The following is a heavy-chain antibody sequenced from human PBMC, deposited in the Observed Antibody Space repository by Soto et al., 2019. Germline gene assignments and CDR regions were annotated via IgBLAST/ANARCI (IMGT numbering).Heavy chain of an antibody. V-gene: IGHV4-34*01. CDR3: ARGLAEIVVVPAAKGGARDV. Sequence: SETLSLTCAVYGGSFSGYYWSWIRQPPGKGLEWIGEINQSGSTNYNPSLKSRVTISVDTSKNKFSLKLSSVTAADTAVYYCARGLAEIVVVPAAKGGARDVWGKGTTVTVSS. CDR1: GGSFSGYY. CDR2: INQSGST. J-gene: IGHJ6*04. D-gene: IGHD2-2*01.